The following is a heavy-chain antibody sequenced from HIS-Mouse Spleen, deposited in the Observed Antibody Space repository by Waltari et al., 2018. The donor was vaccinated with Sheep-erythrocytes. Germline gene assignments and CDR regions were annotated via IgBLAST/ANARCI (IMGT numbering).Heavy chain of an antibody. V-gene: IGHV3-23*01. CDR1: GFTFSSYA. CDR2: ISGSVGTT. Sequence: EVQLLESGGGLVQPGGSLRLSCAASGFTFSSYAMSWVRQAPGTGLELVSAISGSVGTTYYADSVKGRFTISRDNSKNTLYLQMNSLRAEDTAVYYCAKDSGYSSSHDAFDIRGQGTMVTVSS. D-gene: IGHD6-6*01. J-gene: IGHJ3*02. CDR3: AKDSGYSSSHDAFDI.